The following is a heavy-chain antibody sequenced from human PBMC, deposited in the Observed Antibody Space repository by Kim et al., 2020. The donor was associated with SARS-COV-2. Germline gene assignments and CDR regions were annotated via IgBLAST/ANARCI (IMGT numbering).Heavy chain of an antibody. V-gene: IGHV4-61*01. CDR3: AIATVITGLPAYAFDI. Sequence: SETLSLTCTVSGGSVSSGSYYWSWIRQPPGKGLEWIGYIYYSGSTNYNPSLKSRVTISVDTSKNQFSLKLSSVTAADTAVYYCAIATVITGLPAYAFDIWGQGTMVTVSS. CDR2: IYYSGST. J-gene: IGHJ3*02. CDR1: GGSVSSGSYY. D-gene: IGHD4-17*01.